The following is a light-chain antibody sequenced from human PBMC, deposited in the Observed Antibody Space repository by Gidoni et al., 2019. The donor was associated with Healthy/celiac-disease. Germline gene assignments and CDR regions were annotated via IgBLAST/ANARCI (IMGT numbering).Light chain of an antibody. CDR1: QSLLHSNGYNY. V-gene: IGKV2-28*01. CDR3: MQALQTPLT. J-gene: IGKJ4*01. Sequence: ISCRSSQSLLHSNGYNYLDWYLQKPGQSPQLLIYLGSNRASGVPDRFSGSGSGTDFTLKISRVEAEDVGVYYCMQALQTPLTFGGGTKVEIK. CDR2: LGS.